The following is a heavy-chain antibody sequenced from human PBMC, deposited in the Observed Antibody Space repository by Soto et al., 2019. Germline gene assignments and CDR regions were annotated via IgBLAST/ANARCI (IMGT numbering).Heavy chain of an antibody. V-gene: IGHV4-30-4*01. J-gene: IGHJ4*02. Sequence: SETLSLTCTVSGGSISSGDYYWSWIRQPPGKGLEWIGYIYYSGSTYYNPSLKSRVTISVDTSKNQFSLKLSSVTAADTAVYYCARSSSADLYDSSGYYYPFDYWGQGTLVTV. CDR3: ARSSSADLYDSSGYYYPFDY. D-gene: IGHD3-22*01. CDR2: IYYSGST. CDR1: GGSISSGDYY.